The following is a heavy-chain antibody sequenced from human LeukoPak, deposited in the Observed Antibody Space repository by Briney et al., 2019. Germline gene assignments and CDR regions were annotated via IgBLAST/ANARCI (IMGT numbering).Heavy chain of an antibody. Sequence: PSETLSLTCAVYGGSFSGYYWSWIRQPPGKGLEWIGEINHSGSTNYNPSLKSRVTISVDTSKNQFSLKLSSVTAADTAVYYCARLRIGNTAMVNFDYWGQGTLVTVSS. CDR1: GGSFSGYY. CDR2: INHSGST. D-gene: IGHD5-18*01. J-gene: IGHJ4*02. CDR3: ARLRIGNTAMVNFDY. V-gene: IGHV4-34*01.